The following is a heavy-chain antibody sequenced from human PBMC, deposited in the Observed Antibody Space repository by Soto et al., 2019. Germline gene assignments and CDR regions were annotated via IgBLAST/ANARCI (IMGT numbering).Heavy chain of an antibody. CDR1: GGSISSSSYY. Sequence: SETLSLTCTVSGGSISSSSYYWGWIRQPPGKGLEWIGSIYYSGSTYYNPSLKSRVTISVDTSKNQFSLKLSSVTAADTAVYYCARGGDYGEYFDYWGQGTLVTVSS. D-gene: IGHD4-17*01. J-gene: IGHJ4*02. CDR3: ARGGDYGEYFDY. CDR2: IYYSGST. V-gene: IGHV4-39*01.